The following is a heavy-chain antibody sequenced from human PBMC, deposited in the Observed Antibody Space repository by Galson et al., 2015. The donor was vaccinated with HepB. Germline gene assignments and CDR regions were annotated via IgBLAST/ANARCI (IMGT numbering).Heavy chain of an antibody. D-gene: IGHD6-13*01. CDR1: GYTFTDYY. V-gene: IGHV1-2*02. CDR2: INPNSGGT. J-gene: IGHJ6*02. Sequence: QSGAEVKKPGASVKVSCKASGYTFTDYYMHWVRQAPGQGLEWMGWINPNSGGTNYAQKFQGRVTMTRDTSISTAYMELSRLRFDDTAVYYCARARSDSSWPYYYVMDVWGQGTTVTVSS. CDR3: ARARSDSSWPYYYVMDV.